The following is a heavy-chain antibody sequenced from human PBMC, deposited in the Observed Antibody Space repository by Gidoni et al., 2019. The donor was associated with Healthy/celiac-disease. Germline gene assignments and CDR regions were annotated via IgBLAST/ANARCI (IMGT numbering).Heavy chain of an antibody. CDR3: TTPYGDYYFDY. CDR2: IKSKTDGGTT. CDR1: GFHFSNAW. D-gene: IGHD4-17*01. J-gene: IGHJ4*02. Sequence: EVQLVESGGGLVKPGGSLRLSCAASGFHFSNAWMSWVRQAPGKGLEWVGRIKSKTDGGTTDYAAPVKGRFTISRDDSKNTLYLQMNSLKTEDTAVYYCTTPYGDYYFDYWGQGTLVTVSS. V-gene: IGHV3-15*01.